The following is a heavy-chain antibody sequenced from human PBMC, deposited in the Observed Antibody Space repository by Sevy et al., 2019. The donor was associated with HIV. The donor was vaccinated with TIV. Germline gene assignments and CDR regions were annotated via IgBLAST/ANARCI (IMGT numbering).Heavy chain of an antibody. V-gene: IGHV1-24*01. CDR1: GYTLTRLA. J-gene: IGHJ4*02. Sequence: ASVKVSCKVFGYTLTRLAMHWVRQAPGKGLEWMGSFDPEDNERIYAQKWQGRFSMTEDTSTDTAYMELSNLRSEDTAVYYCATTKDYYENSGDPFDYWGQGTLVTVSS. D-gene: IGHD3-22*01. CDR3: ATTKDYYENSGDPFDY. CDR2: FDPEDNER.